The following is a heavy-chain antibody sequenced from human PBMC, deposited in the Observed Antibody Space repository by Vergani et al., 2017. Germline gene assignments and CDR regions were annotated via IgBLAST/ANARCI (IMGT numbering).Heavy chain of an antibody. CDR2: IIPIFGTA. D-gene: IGHD3-22*01. CDR1: GGTFSSYA. J-gene: IGHJ5*02. CDR3: ARTRGSHYYDSSDDWFDP. V-gene: IGHV1-69*13. Sequence: QVQLVQSGAEVKKPGSSVKVPCKASGGTFSSYAISWVRQAPGQGLEWMGRIIPIFGTANYAQKFQGRVTVTADESTSTAYMELSSLRSEDTAVYYCARTRGSHYYDSSDDWFDPWGQGTVVTVSS.